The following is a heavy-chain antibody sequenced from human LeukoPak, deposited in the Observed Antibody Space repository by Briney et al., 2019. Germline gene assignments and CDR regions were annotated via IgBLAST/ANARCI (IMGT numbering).Heavy chain of an antibody. CDR2: ISDHGSLS. J-gene: IGHJ4*02. CDR3: AKGVVGGRRDYYSYFDS. CDR1: GFTFSRHD. V-gene: IGHV3-23*01. D-gene: IGHD3-22*01. Sequence: GGSLRLSCAASGFTFSRHDMNWVRQAPGKGLEWVSVISDHGSLSNYADSVKGRSTISRDNSRDTLFLQMDSLRVEDTAVYYCAKGVVGGRRDYYSYFDSWGQGTLVTVSS.